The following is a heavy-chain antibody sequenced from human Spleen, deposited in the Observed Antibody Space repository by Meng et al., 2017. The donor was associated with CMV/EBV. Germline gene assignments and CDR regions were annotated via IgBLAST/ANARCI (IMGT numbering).Heavy chain of an antibody. J-gene: IGHJ4*02. CDR2: INHSGST. Sequence: LTCAVYGGSFSGYYWSWIRQHPGKGLEWIGEINHSGSTNYNTSLKSRVTISVDTSKNQFSLKLSSVTAADTAVYYCARGSGITGTVDYWGQGTLVTVS. V-gene: IGHV4-34*01. CDR3: ARGSGITGTVDY. D-gene: IGHD1-7*01. CDR1: GGSFSGYY.